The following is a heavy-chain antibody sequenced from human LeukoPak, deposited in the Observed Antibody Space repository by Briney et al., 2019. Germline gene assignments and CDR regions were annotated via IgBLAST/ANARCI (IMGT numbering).Heavy chain of an antibody. CDR2: INWNGGST. CDR1: GLTFDDYG. V-gene: IGHV3-20*04. D-gene: IGHD1-26*01. J-gene: IGHJ4*02. Sequence: GGSLRLSCPASGLTFDDYGMSWVRQVPGKGLEWVSGINWNGGSTGYADSVKGRFTISRDNAKNSLYLQMNSLRAEDTALYYCARIKSSGNYSPFDYWGQGALLTVSS. CDR3: ARIKSSGNYSPFDY.